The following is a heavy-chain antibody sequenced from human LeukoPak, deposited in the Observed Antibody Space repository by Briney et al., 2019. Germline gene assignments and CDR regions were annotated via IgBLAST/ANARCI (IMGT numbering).Heavy chain of an antibody. Sequence: NPSETLSLTCTVSGGSINSYYWSWIRQPPGKGLEWIGDIYYSGSTNYNPSRKSRVTISVDTSKNQFSLKLSSVTAADTAVYYCATLRYCGGGSCFPKYFQHWGQGTLVTVSS. CDR3: ATLRYCGGGSCFPKYFQH. CDR2: IYYSGST. D-gene: IGHD2-15*01. CDR1: GGSINSYY. J-gene: IGHJ1*01. V-gene: IGHV4-59*08.